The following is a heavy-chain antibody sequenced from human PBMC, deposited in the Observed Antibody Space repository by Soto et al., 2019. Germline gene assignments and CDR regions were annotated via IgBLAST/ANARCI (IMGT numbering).Heavy chain of an antibody. CDR2: IYHSGST. V-gene: IGHV4-30-2*01. Sequence: TSLTLSLTCAVSGGSISNGGYSWSWIRQPPGKGLEWIGYIYHSGSTYYNPSLKSRVTISVDRSKNQFSLKLSSVTAADTAVYYCARVLDYWGQGTLVTVSS. CDR3: ARVLDY. D-gene: IGHD2-15*01. CDR1: GGSISNGGYS. J-gene: IGHJ4*02.